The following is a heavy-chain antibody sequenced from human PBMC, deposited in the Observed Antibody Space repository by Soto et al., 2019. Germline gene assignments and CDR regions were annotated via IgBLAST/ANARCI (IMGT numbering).Heavy chain of an antibody. Sequence: GRSRRHSCAACGFTFSSYGMHGVRQAPGKGLEWVAVISYDGSNKYYADSVKGRFTISRDNSKNTLYLQMNSLRAEDTAVYYCAKEATIGYYYYYYMDVWGKGTTVTVSS. V-gene: IGHV3-30*18. CDR3: AKEATIGYYYYYYMDV. CDR1: GFTFSSYG. J-gene: IGHJ6*03. CDR2: ISYDGSNK.